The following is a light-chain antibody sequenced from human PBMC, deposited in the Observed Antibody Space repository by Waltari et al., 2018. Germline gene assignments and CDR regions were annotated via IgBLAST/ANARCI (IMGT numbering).Light chain of an antibody. J-gene: IGKJ1*01. CDR2: WAS. V-gene: IGKV4-1*01. CDR1: QGCLYSPENKNH. CDR3: QQYYSVPRT. Sequence: DIDMTQSPDSLAVSLGERATINCKSSQGCLYSPENKNHLGLLQQKPGQPPKLLIYWASMRESGVPDRFSGSGSGTDFTLTINNLQAEDVAVYYCQQYYSVPRTFGQGTKVEIK.